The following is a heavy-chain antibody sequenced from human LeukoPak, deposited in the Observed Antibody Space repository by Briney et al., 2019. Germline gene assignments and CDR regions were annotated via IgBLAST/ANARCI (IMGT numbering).Heavy chain of an antibody. V-gene: IGHV3-23*01. CDR2: ISGSGGST. D-gene: IGHD2-15*01. J-gene: IGHJ3*02. Sequence: PGGSLRLSCAASGFTFSSYAMSWVRQAPGKGLEWVSAISGSGGSTYYADSVKGRFTISRDNSKNTLYLQMNSLRAEDTAVYYCAKDRARSIVVVVAATRNDAFDIWGQGTMVTASS. CDR1: GFTFSSYA. CDR3: AKDRARSIVVVVAATRNDAFDI.